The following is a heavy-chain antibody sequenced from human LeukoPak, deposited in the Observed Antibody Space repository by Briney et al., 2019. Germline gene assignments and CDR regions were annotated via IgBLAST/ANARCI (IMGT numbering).Heavy chain of an antibody. Sequence: GGSLRLSCAASGFTVSSNYMSWVRQAPGKGLEWVSVIYSGGSTYYADSVKGRFTISRDNSKNTLYLQMNSLRAGDTAVYYCARDGTLGYCSGGSCLRGYYYGMDVWGQGTTVTVSS. D-gene: IGHD2-15*01. CDR3: ARDGTLGYCSGGSCLRGYYYGMDV. CDR1: GFTVSSNY. J-gene: IGHJ6*02. CDR2: IYSGGST. V-gene: IGHV3-53*01.